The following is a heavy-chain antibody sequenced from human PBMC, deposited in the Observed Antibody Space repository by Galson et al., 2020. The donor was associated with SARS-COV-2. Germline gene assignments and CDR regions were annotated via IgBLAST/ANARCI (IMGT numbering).Heavy chain of an antibody. J-gene: IGHJ6*02. CDR2: IYYSGSN. V-gene: IGHV4-31*03. D-gene: IGHD3-10*01. CDR3: ARDLLVLSDTMVRGGPYYYYYGMDV. CDR1: GGSISSGGYY. Sequence: SETLSFTCTVYGGSISSGGYYWSWIRQHPGKGLEWIGYIYYSGSNYYNPSLKSRVTISVDTSKNQFSLKLSSVTAADTAVYYCARDLLVLSDTMVRGGPYYYYYGMDVWGQGTTVTVSS.